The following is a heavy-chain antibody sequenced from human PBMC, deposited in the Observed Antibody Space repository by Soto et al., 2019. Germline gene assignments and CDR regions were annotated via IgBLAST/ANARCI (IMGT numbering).Heavy chain of an antibody. J-gene: IGHJ4*02. Sequence: PSETLSLTCTVSGGSISSGDYYWSWIRQPPGKGLEWIGYIYYSGSTFYNPSLKSRVTISVDTSKNQFSLKLSSVTAADTAVYYCARDLWFVGDYYDNSGYSDTPYWGQGTLVTVSS. CDR2: IYYSGST. CDR3: ARDLWFVGDYYDNSGYSDTPY. D-gene: IGHD3-22*01. V-gene: IGHV4-30-4*01. CDR1: GGSISSGDYY.